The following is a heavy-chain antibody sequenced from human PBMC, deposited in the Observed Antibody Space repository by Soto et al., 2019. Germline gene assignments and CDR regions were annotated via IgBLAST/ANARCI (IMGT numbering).Heavy chain of an antibody. J-gene: IGHJ4*02. CDR2: IFSNDKK. CDR1: GFSLSNARMG. Sequence: SGPTLVNPTETLTLTCTVSGFSLSNARMGVSWIRQPPGKALEWLAHIFSNDKKSYSTSLKSRLTISKDTSKSQVVLTMTNMDPVDTATYYCARISRDGYNSDYWGQGTLVTVSS. CDR3: ARISRDGYNSDY. V-gene: IGHV2-26*01. D-gene: IGHD5-12*01.